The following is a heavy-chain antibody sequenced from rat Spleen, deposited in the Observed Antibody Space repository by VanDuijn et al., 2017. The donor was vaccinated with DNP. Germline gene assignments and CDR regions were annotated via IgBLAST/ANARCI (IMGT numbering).Heavy chain of an antibody. CDR3: TTDFERGY. CDR1: GFTFSDYY. J-gene: IGHJ2*01. CDR2: LSYDGSST. V-gene: IGHV5-7*01. D-gene: IGHD1-11*01. Sequence: EVQLVESGGGLVQPGRSLKLSCAASGFTFSDYYMAWVRQAPKKGLEWVATLSYDGSSTYYRDSVKGRFTISRDNAKGTLYLQMDSLRSEDTATYYCTTDFERGYWGQGVMVTVSS.